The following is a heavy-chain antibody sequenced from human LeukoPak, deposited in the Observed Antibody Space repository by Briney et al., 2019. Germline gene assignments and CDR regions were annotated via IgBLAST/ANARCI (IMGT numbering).Heavy chain of an antibody. CDR1: GFTVSSNY. CDR3: AKMGPTVFDAFDI. Sequence: PGGSLRLSCAASGFTVSSNYMSWVRQAPGKGLEWVSAISGSGGSTYYADSVKGRFTISRDNSKNTLYLQMNSLRAEDTAVYYCAKMGPTVFDAFDIWGQGTMVTVSS. V-gene: IGHV3-23*01. J-gene: IGHJ3*02. CDR2: ISGSGGST. D-gene: IGHD4-17*01.